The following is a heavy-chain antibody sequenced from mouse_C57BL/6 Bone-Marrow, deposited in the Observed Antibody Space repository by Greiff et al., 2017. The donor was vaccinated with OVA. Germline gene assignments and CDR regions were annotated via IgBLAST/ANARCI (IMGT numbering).Heavy chain of an antibody. J-gene: IGHJ3*01. Sequence: QVQLQQPGAELVMPGASVKLSCKASGYTFTSYWMHWVKQRPGQGLEWIGEIDPSDSYTNYNQKFKGKSTLTVDKSSSTAYMQLSSLTSEDSAVYYCASSYYSNYVGVWCAYWGQGTLVTVSA. CDR1: GYTFTSYW. CDR3: ASSYYSNYVGVWCAY. V-gene: IGHV1-69*01. CDR2: IDPSDSYT. D-gene: IGHD2-5*01.